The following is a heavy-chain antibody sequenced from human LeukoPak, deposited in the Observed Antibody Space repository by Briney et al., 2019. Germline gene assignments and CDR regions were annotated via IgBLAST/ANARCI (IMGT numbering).Heavy chain of an antibody. CDR3: ARDWGASDWYNWFDP. CDR2: VAHDGVVK. J-gene: IGHJ5*02. V-gene: IGHV3-30*19. D-gene: IGHD6-19*01. CDR1: GFTLSSYG. Sequence: GGSLRLSCGTSGFTLSSYGMHWVRQAPGKGLEWVAMVAHDGVVKYYTDSVKGRFTVSRDDSRNTVYLQMNSLRPEDTPVYYCARDWGASDWYNWFDPWGQGTLVSVSS.